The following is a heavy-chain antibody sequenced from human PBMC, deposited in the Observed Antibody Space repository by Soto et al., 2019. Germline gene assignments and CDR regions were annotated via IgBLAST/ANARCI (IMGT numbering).Heavy chain of an antibody. Sequence: QVQLVQSGAEVKKPGASVKVSCKASGYSFTSYGISWVRQAPGQGLEWMGWISAYNGNTNYAQNLQDRVTMTTDTSTSTAYMELRSLRSDDTAVYYCARDRGFGGSETAHVDYWGQGTLVTVSS. J-gene: IGHJ4*02. CDR2: ISAYNGNT. CDR3: ARDRGFGGSETAHVDY. V-gene: IGHV1-18*01. D-gene: IGHD3-10*01. CDR1: GYSFTSYG.